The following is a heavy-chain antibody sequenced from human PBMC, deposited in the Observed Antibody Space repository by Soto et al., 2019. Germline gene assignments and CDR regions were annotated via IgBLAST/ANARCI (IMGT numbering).Heavy chain of an antibody. CDR1: GFTFSSYW. V-gene: IGHV3-74*01. CDR3: ATLNSFGSDY. J-gene: IGHJ4*02. CDR2: INSDGSAT. Sequence: GGSLRLSCAASGFTFSSYWMHWVRQTAGKGLVWVSQINSDGSATRYADSVRGRFTISRDNAKNTVYLQMNSLRAEDTAVYYCATLNSFGSDYWGQGTLVTVSS. D-gene: IGHD5-18*01.